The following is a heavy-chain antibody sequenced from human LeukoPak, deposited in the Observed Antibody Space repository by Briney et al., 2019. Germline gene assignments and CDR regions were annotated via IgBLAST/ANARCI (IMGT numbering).Heavy chain of an antibody. CDR2: INHSGST. V-gene: IGHV4-34*01. Sequence: NPSETLSLTCAVHGGSFSGYYWSWIRQPPGKGLERIGEINHSGSTNYNPSLKSRVTISVDTSKNQFSLKLSSVTAADTAVYYCARGEMYSSSLPHTWFDPWGQGTLVTVSS. CDR3: ARGEMYSSSLPHTWFDP. D-gene: IGHD6-6*01. CDR1: GGSFSGYY. J-gene: IGHJ5*02.